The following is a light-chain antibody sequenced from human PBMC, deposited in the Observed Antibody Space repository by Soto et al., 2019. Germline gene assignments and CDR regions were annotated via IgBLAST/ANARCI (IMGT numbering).Light chain of an antibody. CDR1: QTIGSS. CDR3: QQSFNTPYS. CDR2: AVS. J-gene: IGKJ2*03. Sequence: DIQMTQSPSSLSASVGDTVTITCRASQTIGSSLSWYHQIPGKPPKLLIYAVSRLQTGVPSRFSGSGSGTDFTLTISSLQPEDLANYYCQQSFNTPYSLGPGT. V-gene: IGKV1-39*01.